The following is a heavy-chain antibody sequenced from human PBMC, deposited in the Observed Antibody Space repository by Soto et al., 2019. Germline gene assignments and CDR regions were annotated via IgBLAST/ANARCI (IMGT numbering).Heavy chain of an antibody. CDR1: GGTFSSYA. CDR3: ARVSYGGKDFYYYYGMDV. CDR2: IIPIFGTA. J-gene: IGHJ6*02. Sequence: SVKVSCKASGGTFSSYAISWVRQAPGQGLEWMGGIIPIFGTANYAQKFQGRVTITADESTSTAYMELSSLRSEDTAVYYFARVSYGGKDFYYYYGMDVWGQGTTVTVSS. V-gene: IGHV1-69*13. D-gene: IGHD4-17*01.